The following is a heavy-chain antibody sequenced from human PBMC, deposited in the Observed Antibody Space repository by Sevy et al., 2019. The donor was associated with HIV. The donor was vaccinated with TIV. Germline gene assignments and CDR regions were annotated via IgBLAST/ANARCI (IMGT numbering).Heavy chain of an antibody. Sequence: GGSLSLSCAASGFSFSTYDMHWVRQAPGKGLEWVEVTSYAGSNKNYADSVKGRFTVSRDNSKNTLYLQMNSLRAEDTAVYYCARVLSSWSDLDYWGQGTLVTVSS. V-gene: IGHV3-30*04. CDR1: GFSFSTYD. CDR3: ARVLSSWSDLDY. CDR2: TSYAGSNK. J-gene: IGHJ4*02. D-gene: IGHD6-13*01.